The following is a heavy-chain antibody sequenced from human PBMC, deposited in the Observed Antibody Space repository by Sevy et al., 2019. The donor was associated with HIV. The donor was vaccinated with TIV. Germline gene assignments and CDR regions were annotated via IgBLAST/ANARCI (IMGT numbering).Heavy chain of an antibody. CDR3: ARDNSSGWYVY. J-gene: IGHJ4*02. CDR1: GGSISSGGYY. D-gene: IGHD6-19*01. V-gene: IGHV4-31*03. Sequence: SETLSLTCTVSGGSISSGGYYWSWIRQHPGKGLEWIGYIYYSGSTYYNPSLKSRVTISVDTSKNQFSLKLSSVTAADTAVYYCARDNSSGWYVYWGQGTLVTVSS. CDR2: IYYSGST.